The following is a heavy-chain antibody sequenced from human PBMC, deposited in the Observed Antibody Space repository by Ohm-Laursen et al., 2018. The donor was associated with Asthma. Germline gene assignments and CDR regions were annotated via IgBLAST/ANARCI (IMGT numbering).Heavy chain of an antibody. CDR3: ARGAFYYESTGYYFFDH. Sequence: TLSLTCTVSGDSINSGNNYWSWIRQHPGKGLEWIGYIYYSGLTYSNPSLRSRVIISVDTSKNQFSLNLTSVTAADTAVYYCARGAFYYESTGYYFFDHWGQGALVTVS. V-gene: IGHV4-31*03. D-gene: IGHD3-22*01. CDR1: GDSINSGNNY. J-gene: IGHJ4*02. CDR2: IYYSGLT.